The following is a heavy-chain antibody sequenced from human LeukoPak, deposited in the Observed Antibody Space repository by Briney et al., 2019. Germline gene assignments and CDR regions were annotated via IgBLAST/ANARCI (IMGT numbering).Heavy chain of an antibody. CDR2: ISYDGSNK. V-gene: IGHV3-30*03. J-gene: IGHJ4*02. CDR1: GFSFSSYD. CDR3: ARWGLRWSFDY. D-gene: IGHD4-23*01. Sequence: HPGGSLRLSCAASGFSFSSYDMHWVRQAPGKGLEWVAVISYDGSNKNYADSVKGRFTISRDNSKNTLYLQMNSLRAEDTAVYYCARWGLRWSFDYWGQGTLVTVSS.